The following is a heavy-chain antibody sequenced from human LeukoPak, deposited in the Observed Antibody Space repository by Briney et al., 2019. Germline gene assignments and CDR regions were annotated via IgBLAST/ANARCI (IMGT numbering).Heavy chain of an antibody. CDR1: GYSISSGYY. CDR3: ARGVGELLSYYYYYYMDV. Sequence: SETLSLTCTVSGYSISSGYYWGWVRQPPGKGLEWIGSISYPGSTNYNPSLNSRVTISIDTSKNQFSLKLSSVTAADTAVYYCARGVGELLSYYYYYYMDVWGKGTTVTISS. J-gene: IGHJ6*03. V-gene: IGHV4-38-2*02. D-gene: IGHD3-10*01. CDR2: ISYPGST.